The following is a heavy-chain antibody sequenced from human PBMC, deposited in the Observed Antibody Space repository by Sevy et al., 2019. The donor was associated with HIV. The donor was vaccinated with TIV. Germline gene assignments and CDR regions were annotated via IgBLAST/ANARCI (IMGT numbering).Heavy chain of an antibody. D-gene: IGHD4-17*01. Sequence: GEALKISCAASGFTFSGSGIHWVRQASGKGLDWVGRIKSKADNYATAYAASVKVRFTVSRDDSKNTAYLEMNSLRSEDTAVYYCATWNGNYGLDYWGQGTLVTVSS. J-gene: IGHJ4*02. CDR2: IKSKADNYAT. V-gene: IGHV3-73*01. CDR1: GFTFSGSG. CDR3: ATWNGNYGLDY.